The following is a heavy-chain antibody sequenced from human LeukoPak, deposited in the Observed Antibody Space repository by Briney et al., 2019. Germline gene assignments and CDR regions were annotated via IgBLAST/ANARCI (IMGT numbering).Heavy chain of an antibody. D-gene: IGHD2-21*02. J-gene: IGHJ4*02. CDR3: AKDPSHIVVVTAISDY. CDR2: ISGSGGSA. V-gene: IGHV3-23*01. Sequence: GGSLRLSCAASGFTFSSYAMSWVRQAPGKGLEWVSAISGSGGSAYYADSVKGRFTISRDNSKNTLYLQMNSLRAEDTAVYYCAKDPSHIVVVTAISDYWGQGTLVTVSS. CDR1: GFTFSSYA.